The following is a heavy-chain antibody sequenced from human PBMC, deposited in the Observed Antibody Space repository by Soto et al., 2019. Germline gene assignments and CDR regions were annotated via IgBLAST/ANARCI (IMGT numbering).Heavy chain of an antibody. D-gene: IGHD1-26*01. J-gene: IGHJ6*02. CDR2: LGFDGGGR. Sequence: LRLSCAASGFAFDTYGMHWVRQTPGKGLEWVAVLGFDGGGRYYADSVKGRFTISRDNSKKMLYLQMDALRADDTAFYYCSREPVGPDYAMDVWGQGTMVTVSS. CDR1: GFAFDTYG. V-gene: IGHV3-33*01. CDR3: SREPVGPDYAMDV.